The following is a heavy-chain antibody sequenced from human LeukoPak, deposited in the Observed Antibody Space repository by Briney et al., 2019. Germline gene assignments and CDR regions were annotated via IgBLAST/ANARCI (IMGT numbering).Heavy chain of an antibody. V-gene: IGHV4-39*07. D-gene: IGHD6-19*01. CDR1: GGSISSSSYY. CDR3: ARVAVAGTSWFDP. Sequence: SETLSLTCTVSGGSISSSSYYWGWTRQPPGKGLEWIGSIYYSGSTYYNPSLKSRVTISVDTSKNQFSLKLSSVTAADTAVYYCARVAVAGTSWFDPWGQGTLVTVSS. J-gene: IGHJ5*02. CDR2: IYYSGST.